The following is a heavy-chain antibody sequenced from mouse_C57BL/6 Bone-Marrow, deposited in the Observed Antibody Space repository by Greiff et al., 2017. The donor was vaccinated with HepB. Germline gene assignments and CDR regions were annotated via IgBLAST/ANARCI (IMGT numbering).Heavy chain of an antibody. D-gene: IGHD1-1*01. CDR3: ARYYYYGSSNWYFEV. J-gene: IGHJ1*03. CDR2: IRNKANGYTT. Sequence: EVQLVESGGGLVQPGGSLSLSCAASGFTFTDYYMSWVRQPPGKALEWLGFIRNKANGYTTEYSASVKGRFTISRDTSQCILYLQMNAMIAEDSATYYCARYYYYGSSNWYFEVWGTGTTDTVSS. V-gene: IGHV7-3*01. CDR1: GFTFTDYY.